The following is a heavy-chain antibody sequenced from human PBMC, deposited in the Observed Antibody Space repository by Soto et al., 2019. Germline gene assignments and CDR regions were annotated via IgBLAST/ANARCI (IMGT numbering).Heavy chain of an antibody. CDR1: GFTFSSYG. CDR2: ISYDGSNK. V-gene: IGHV3-30*18. D-gene: IGHD3-22*01. Sequence: PGGALRLSCAASGFTFSSYGLHWVRQAPGKGLEWVAVISYDGSNKFYADSVKGRFTISRDISQNTLYLQMNNLRAEDTAVYYCAKGRYDYDNGGPLDYWGQGTLVTVSS. J-gene: IGHJ4*02. CDR3: AKGRYDYDNGGPLDY.